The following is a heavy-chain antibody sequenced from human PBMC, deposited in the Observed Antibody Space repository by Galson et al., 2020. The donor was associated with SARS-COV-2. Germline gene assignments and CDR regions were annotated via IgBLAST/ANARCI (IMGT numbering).Heavy chain of an antibody. D-gene: IGHD5-18*01. CDR1: GFTFDDYA. CDR2: ISWNSGSI. CDR3: AKLGNTVYTAMVDY. Sequence: GGSLRLSCAASGFTFDDYAMHWVRQAPGKGLEWVSGISWNSGSIGYADSVKGRFTISRDNAKNSLYLQMNSLRAEDTALYYCAKLGNTVYTAMVDYWGQGTPVTVSS. V-gene: IGHV3-9*01. J-gene: IGHJ4*02.